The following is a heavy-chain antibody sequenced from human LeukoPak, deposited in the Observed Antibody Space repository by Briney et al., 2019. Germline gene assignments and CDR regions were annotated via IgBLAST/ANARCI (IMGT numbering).Heavy chain of an antibody. Sequence: SETLSLTCAVYGGSFSGYYWSWIRQPPGKGLEWIGEINHSGSTHYNPSLKGRVTISVDTSKNQFYLKLSSVTAADTAVYYCARDYCTSTTCPNWFDPWGQGTLVTVSS. V-gene: IGHV4-34*01. D-gene: IGHD2-2*01. CDR1: GGSFSGYY. CDR2: INHSGST. J-gene: IGHJ5*02. CDR3: ARDYCTSTTCPNWFDP.